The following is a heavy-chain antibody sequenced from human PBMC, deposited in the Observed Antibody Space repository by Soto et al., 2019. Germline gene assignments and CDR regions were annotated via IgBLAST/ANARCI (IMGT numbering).Heavy chain of an antibody. CDR1: GGSISSSSYY. CDR3: AIQHYDFWSGSIWLDY. CDR2: IYYSGST. V-gene: IGHV4-39*01. J-gene: IGHJ4*02. D-gene: IGHD3-3*01. Sequence: PSETLSLTCTVSGGSISSSSYYWGWIRQPPGKGLEWIGSIYYSGSTYYNPSLKSRVTISVDTSKNQFSLKLSSVTAADTAVYYCAIQHYDFWSGSIWLDYWGQGTLVTVSS.